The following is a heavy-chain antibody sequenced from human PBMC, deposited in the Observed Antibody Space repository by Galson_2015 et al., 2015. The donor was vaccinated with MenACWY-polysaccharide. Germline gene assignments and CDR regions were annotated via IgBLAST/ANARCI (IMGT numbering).Heavy chain of an antibody. V-gene: IGHV3-7*03. CDR1: GFTSSSYW. D-gene: IGHD3-22*01. J-gene: IGHJ5*02. CDR2: IKQDGSEK. Sequence: SLRLSCAASGFTSSSYWMSWVRQAPGKGLEWVANIKQDGSEKYYVDSVKGRFTISRDNAKNTLYLQMNSLRAEDTAVYYCAKSDMIVVVIKGNWFDPWGQGTLVTVSS. CDR3: AKSDMIVVVIKGNWFDP.